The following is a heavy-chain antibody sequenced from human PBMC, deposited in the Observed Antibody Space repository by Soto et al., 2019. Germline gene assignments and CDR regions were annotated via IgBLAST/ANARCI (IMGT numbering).Heavy chain of an antibody. V-gene: IGHV4-30-4*01. CDR2: VYYSGST. J-gene: IGHJ6*02. CDR1: GGSISSGDYH. Sequence: PSETLSLTCTVSGGSISSGDYHWSWIRQPPGKGLEWIGAVYYSGSTYYNPSLKSRITISVDTSKNQFSLKLTSVTAADTAVYYCARDYRAHSADDMDVWGQGTTVTVSS. D-gene: IGHD3-16*02. CDR3: ARDYRAHSADDMDV.